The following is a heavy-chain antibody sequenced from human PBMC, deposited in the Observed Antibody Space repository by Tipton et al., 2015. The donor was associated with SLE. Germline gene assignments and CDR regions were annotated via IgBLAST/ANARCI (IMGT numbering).Heavy chain of an antibody. CDR3: ARGIDAFDI. J-gene: IGHJ3*02. CDR2: INHSGST. V-gene: IGHV4-34*01. Sequence: LSLTCAVYGGSFSGYYWSWIRQPPGKGLEWIGEINHSGSTNYNPSLKSRVTISVDTSKNQFSLKLSSVTAADTAVYYCARGIDAFDIWGQGTMVTVSS. CDR1: GGSFSGYY.